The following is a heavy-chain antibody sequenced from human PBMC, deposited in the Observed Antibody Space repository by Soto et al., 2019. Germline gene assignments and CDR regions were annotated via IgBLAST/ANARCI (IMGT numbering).Heavy chain of an antibody. Sequence: SETLPLTCTVSGGSISSSSYYWGWIRQPPGKGLEWIGSIYYSGSTYYNPSLKSRVTISVDTSKNQFSLKLSSVTAADTAVYYFARHSPALSIYDLCGQGTLVIVSS. CDR2: IYYSGST. CDR1: GGSISSSSYY. D-gene: IGHD5-12*01. V-gene: IGHV4-39*01. J-gene: IGHJ4*02. CDR3: ARHSPALSIYDL.